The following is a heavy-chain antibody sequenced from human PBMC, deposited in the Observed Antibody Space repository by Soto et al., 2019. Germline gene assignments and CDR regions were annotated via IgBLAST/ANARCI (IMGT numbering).Heavy chain of an antibody. V-gene: IGHV3-48*03. D-gene: IGHD6-13*01. CDR3: ARTQQLAEYNWFDP. J-gene: IGHJ5*02. CDR1: GFTFSSYE. CDR2: ISSSGSTI. Sequence: EGSLRLSCAASGFTFSSYEMNWVRQAPGKGLEWVSYISSSGSTIYYADSVKGRFTISRDNAKNSLYLQMNSLRAEDTAVYYCARTQQLAEYNWFDPWGQGTLVTVSS.